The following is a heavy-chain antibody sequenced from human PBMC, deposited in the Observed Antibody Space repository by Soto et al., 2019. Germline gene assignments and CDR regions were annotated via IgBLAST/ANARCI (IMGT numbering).Heavy chain of an antibody. J-gene: IGHJ6*02. CDR1: GSTFTRYG. D-gene: IGHD2-15*01. CDR3: AREGYCSSGSFALYPHDYFGIDV. CDR2: ISTYNDNT. V-gene: IGHV1-18*01. Sequence: QVLLVQSGAEVKKPGSSVKVSCKASGSTFTRYGISWVRQAPGQGLEWMGWISTYNDNTNYAQKLKGRVTMTTGTSTSTAYMELRSLTSDDTAVYYCAREGYCSSGSFALYPHDYFGIDVWGQGTTVTVSS.